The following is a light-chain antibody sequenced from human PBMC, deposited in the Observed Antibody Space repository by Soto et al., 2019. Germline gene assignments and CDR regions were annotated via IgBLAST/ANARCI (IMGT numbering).Light chain of an antibody. V-gene: IGKV1-5*01. CDR3: QQYNSYSLT. CDR2: DAS. CDR1: QGISRW. J-gene: IGKJ1*01. Sequence: DIQMTQSPSTLSASVGERVTITCRASQGISRWLAWYQQKPGKAPKLLIYDASSLESGIPSRFSGSGSGTEFTLTISSLQPDDFATYYCQQYNSYSLTFGQGTKVDIK.